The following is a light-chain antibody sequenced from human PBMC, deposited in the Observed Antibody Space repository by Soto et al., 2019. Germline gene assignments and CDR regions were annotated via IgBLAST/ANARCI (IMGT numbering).Light chain of an antibody. Sequence: EIVLTQSPGTLSLSPGERATLSCRASQSVGTYLAWYQQKPGQAPRLLIYDASNRATGIAPRFRGSGSGTDFALTISSLEPEDFAVYYCHHRGNGITFGQETRRESK. CDR2: DAS. CDR3: HHRGNGIT. V-gene: IGKV3-11*01. J-gene: IGKJ5*01. CDR1: QSVGTY.